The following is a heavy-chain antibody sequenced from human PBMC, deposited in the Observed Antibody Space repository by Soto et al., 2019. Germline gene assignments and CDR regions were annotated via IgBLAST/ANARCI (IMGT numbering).Heavy chain of an antibody. V-gene: IGHV2-5*02. Sequence: QITLKESGPTLVKPTQTLTLTCTFSGFSLSTSGVGVGWIRQPPGKALEWLALIYWDDDKRYSPSLKRRLTITKDTSNNQVVLTMTNMDPVDTATYYCAHSSPPVLDLGELSLGTNDYWGQGTLVTVSS. J-gene: IGHJ4*02. D-gene: IGHD3-16*02. CDR2: IYWDDDK. CDR1: GFSLSTSGVG. CDR3: AHSSPPVLDLGELSLGTNDY.